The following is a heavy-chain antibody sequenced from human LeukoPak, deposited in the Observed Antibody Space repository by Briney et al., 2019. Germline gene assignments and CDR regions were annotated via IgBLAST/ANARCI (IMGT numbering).Heavy chain of an antibody. V-gene: IGHV3-23*01. J-gene: IGHJ4*02. Sequence: GSLRLSCAASGFTFSSYAMSWVRQAPGKGLEWVSAISGSGGSTYYADSVKGRFTISRDNSKNTLYLQMNSLRAEDTAVYYCAKDPPYSSGWYDYFDYWGQGTLVTVSS. CDR3: AKDPPYSSGWYDYFDY. D-gene: IGHD6-19*01. CDR1: GFTFSSYA. CDR2: ISGSGGST.